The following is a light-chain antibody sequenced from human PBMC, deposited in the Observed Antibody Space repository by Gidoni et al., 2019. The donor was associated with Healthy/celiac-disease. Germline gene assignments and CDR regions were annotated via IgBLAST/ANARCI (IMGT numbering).Light chain of an antibody. CDR1: QSVSSN. Sequence: EIVMTQSPANLSVSPGERATLSCRASQSVSSNFAWYQQKPGQAPRLLIYGASTRATGIPARFSGSGSGTAFTLTISSLQSEDFAVYYCQQYNNWPPWTFGQGTKVEIK. V-gene: IGKV3-15*01. J-gene: IGKJ1*01. CDR2: GAS. CDR3: QQYNNWPPWT.